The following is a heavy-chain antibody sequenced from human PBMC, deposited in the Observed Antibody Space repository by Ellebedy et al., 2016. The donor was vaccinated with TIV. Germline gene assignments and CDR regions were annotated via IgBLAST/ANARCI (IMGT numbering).Heavy chain of an antibody. CDR1: GFTFSSYA. J-gene: IGHJ4*02. V-gene: IGHV3-30-3*01. D-gene: IGHD2-2*01. Sequence: GESLKISXAASGFTFSSYAMHWVRQAPGKGLEWVAVISYDGSNKYYADSVKGRFTISRDNSKNTLYLQMNSLRAEDTAVYYCARGRLGYQLPQDYWGQGTLVTVSS. CDR3: ARGRLGYQLPQDY. CDR2: ISYDGSNK.